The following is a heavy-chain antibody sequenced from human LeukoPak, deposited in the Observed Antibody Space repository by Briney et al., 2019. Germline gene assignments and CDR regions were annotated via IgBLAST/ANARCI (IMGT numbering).Heavy chain of an antibody. CDR2: IYTSETT. J-gene: IGHJ5*02. CDR1: GDSISSASYY. D-gene: IGHD2-8*02. Sequence: PSQTLSLTCTVSGDSISSASYYWSWIRQPAGKGLEWLGRIYTSETTNYNPSLKSRVTISVDKSKNQFSLKLSSVTAADTAVYYCARAGTALPLDPWGQGTLVTVSS. V-gene: IGHV4-61*02. CDR3: ARAGTALPLDP.